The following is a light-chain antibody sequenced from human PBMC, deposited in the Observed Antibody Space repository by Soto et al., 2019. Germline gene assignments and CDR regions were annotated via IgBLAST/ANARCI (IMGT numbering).Light chain of an antibody. CDR3: QQDGSSRPWA. V-gene: IGKV3-20*01. CDR1: QSVSSSY. CDR2: VAS. J-gene: IGKJ1*01. Sequence: EIVLTQSPGTLSLSPGERATLSCRASQSVSSSYLAWYQQKPGQAPRLLIYVASSRATGIPERFSGSGSGSDFTLTISRLEPEGFGVYYWQQDGSSRPWAFGQVTKVEIK.